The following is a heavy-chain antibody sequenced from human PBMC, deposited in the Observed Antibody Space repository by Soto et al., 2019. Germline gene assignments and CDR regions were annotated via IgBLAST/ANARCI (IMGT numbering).Heavy chain of an antibody. J-gene: IGHJ4*02. CDR1: GFTFSSYA. CDR3: AKPGYLEQWLVRGYFDY. Sequence: PGGSLRLSCAASGFTFSSYAMSWVRQAPGEGLEWVSAISGSGGSTYYADSVKGRFTISRDNSKNTLYLQMNSLRAEDTAVYYCAKPGYLEQWLVRGYFDYWGQGTLVTVSS. V-gene: IGHV3-23*01. CDR2: ISGSGGST. D-gene: IGHD6-19*01.